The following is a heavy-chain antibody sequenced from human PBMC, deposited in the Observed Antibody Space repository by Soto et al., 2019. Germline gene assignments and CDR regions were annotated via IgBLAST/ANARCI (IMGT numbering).Heavy chain of an antibody. CDR1: GGSISSGGYY. CDR3: ARGPLGGLRYFDWTIIKQYYFDY. CDR2: ISYSGST. D-gene: IGHD3-9*01. V-gene: IGHV4-31*03. J-gene: IGHJ4*02. Sequence: TLSLTCTVSGGSISSGGYYWSWIRQHPGTGLEWIGHISYSGSTYYNKSLKSRVTISVDTSRNQFSLIVKSVTAADTAVYYCARGPLGGLRYFDWTIIKQYYFDYWGQGTLVTVSS.